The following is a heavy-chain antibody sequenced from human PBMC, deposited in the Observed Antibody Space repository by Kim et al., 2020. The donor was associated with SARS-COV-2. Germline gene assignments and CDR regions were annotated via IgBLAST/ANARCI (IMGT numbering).Heavy chain of an antibody. CDR1: GFTFDDYA. CDR2: ISWNSGSI. D-gene: IGHD5-12*01. Sequence: GGSLRLSCSASGFTFDDYAMHWVRQAPGKGLEWFSGISWNSGSIGYSDSVKGRFTISKDNAKNSLYLQMNSLSAEYTALYYSTEDRYSGYDFRVRYFDY. V-gene: IGHV3-9*01. J-gene: IGHJ4*01. CDR3: TEDRYSGYDFRVRYFDY.